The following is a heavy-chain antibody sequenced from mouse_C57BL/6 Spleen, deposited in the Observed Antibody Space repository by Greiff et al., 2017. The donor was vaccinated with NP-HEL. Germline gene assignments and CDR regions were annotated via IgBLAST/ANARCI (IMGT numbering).Heavy chain of an antibody. J-gene: IGHJ3*01. Sequence: EVKLQESGPGPVKPSQSLSLTCSVTGYSITSGYYWNWIRQFPGNKLEWMGYISYDGSNNYNPSLKNRISITRDTSKNQFFLKLNSVTTEDTATYYCAREGQLRPAWFAYWGQGTLVTVSA. CDR3: AREGQLRPAWFAY. CDR1: GYSITSGYY. D-gene: IGHD3-2*02. CDR2: ISYDGSN. V-gene: IGHV3-6*01.